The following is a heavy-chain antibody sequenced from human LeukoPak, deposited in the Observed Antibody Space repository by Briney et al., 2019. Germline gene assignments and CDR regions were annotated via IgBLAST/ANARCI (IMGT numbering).Heavy chain of an antibody. V-gene: IGHV3-30*19. J-gene: IGHJ4*02. Sequence: GGSLRLSCAASRFTFSSYGMHWVRQAPGKGLEWVAVIWSDGSNKYYADSVKGRFTISRDNSNNMSYLQMNSLRAEDTAVYYCARDMTVVVITTGGFDYWGQGTLVTVSS. D-gene: IGHD3-22*01. CDR3: ARDMTVVVITTGGFDY. CDR1: RFTFSSYG. CDR2: IWSDGSNK.